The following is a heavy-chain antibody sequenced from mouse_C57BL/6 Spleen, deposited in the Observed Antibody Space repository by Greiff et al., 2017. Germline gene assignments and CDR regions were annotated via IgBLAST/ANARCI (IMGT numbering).Heavy chain of an antibody. Sequence: QVQLQQPGAELVMPGASVKLSCKASGYTFTSYWMHWVKQRPGQGLEWIGEIDPSDSYTNYNQKFKGKTTLTVDKSSSTAYMQLSSLTSEDSAVYYCARRYDVVDYWGQGTTLAVSS. CDR3: ARRYDVVDY. D-gene: IGHD2-14*01. V-gene: IGHV1-69*01. J-gene: IGHJ2*01. CDR2: IDPSDSYT. CDR1: GYTFTSYW.